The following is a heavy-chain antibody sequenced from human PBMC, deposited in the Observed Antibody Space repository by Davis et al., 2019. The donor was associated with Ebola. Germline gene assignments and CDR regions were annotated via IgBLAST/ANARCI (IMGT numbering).Heavy chain of an antibody. CDR1: GFSLSSFW. Sequence: GESLKISCAASGFSLSSFWMTWVRQVPGKGLECVAYIKQDGGEKFYVDSVKGRFTISRDNAKNSLYLQMNTLTADDTALYYCAKDKGSSTWGGSDSWGQGALVTVSS. CDR2: IKQDGGEK. V-gene: IGHV3-7*03. CDR3: AKDKGSSTWGGSDS. D-gene: IGHD3-16*01. J-gene: IGHJ4*02.